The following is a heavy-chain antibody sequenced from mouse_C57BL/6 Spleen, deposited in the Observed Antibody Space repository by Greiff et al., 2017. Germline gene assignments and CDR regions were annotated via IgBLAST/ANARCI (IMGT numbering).Heavy chain of an antibody. D-gene: IGHD1-1*01. V-gene: IGHV1-64*01. Sequence: QVQLQQPGAELVKPGASVKLSCKASGYTFTSYWMHWVKQRPGQGLEWIGMIHPNSGSTNYNEKFKSKATLTVDKSSSTAYMQLSSLTSEDSAVYYCARSVITTVPHGYFDVWGTGTTVTVSS. CDR1: GYTFTSYW. CDR2: IHPNSGST. CDR3: ARSVITTVPHGYFDV. J-gene: IGHJ1*03.